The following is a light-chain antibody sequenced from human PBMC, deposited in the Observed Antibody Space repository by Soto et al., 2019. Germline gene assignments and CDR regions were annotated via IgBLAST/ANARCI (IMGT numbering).Light chain of an antibody. V-gene: IGKV1-39*01. CDR3: QQSYSTPRT. CDR1: QNISTY. CDR2: AAS. Sequence: DIQMTQSPSSLSASVGDRITITCRASQNISTYLNWYQQKPGKAPNLLIYAASSLHSGVPSRFSGSGSGTDFTLTIISLQPEDFATYFCQQSYSTPRTFGQGAKLEIK. J-gene: IGKJ2*01.